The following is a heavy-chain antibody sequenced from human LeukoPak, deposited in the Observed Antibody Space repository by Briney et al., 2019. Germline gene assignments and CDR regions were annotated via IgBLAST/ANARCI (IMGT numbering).Heavy chain of an antibody. CDR2: ISGSGGST. D-gene: IGHD2-2*01. CDR1: GFTFSSYA. V-gene: IGHV3-23*01. Sequence: PGGSLRLSCAASGFTFSSYAMSWVRQAPGKGLEWVSAISGSGGSTYYADSVKGRFTISRDNSKNTLYLQMNSLRAEDTAVYYCAKRAELGYCSSTSCYWGYWFDPWGQGTLVTVSS. CDR3: AKRAELGYCSSTSCYWGYWFDP. J-gene: IGHJ5*02.